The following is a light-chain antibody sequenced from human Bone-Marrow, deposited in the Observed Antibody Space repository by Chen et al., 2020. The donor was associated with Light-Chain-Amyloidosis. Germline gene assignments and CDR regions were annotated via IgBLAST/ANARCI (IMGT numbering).Light chain of an antibody. CDR3: SSYTITNTLV. J-gene: IGLJ1*01. V-gene: IGLV2-14*01. CDR1: SSDVGGDNP. Sequence: QSALTQTASVTGSPGQSIPISCTRNSSDVGGDNPVSWYQQHPDKAPKLMIYEVTNRPSWVPDRFSGSKSDNTASLTIAVLQTEDEADYCCSSYTITNTLVFGSGTRVTVL. CDR2: EVT.